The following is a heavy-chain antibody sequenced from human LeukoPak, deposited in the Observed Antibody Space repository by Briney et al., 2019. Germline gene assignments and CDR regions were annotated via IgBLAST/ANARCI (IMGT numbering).Heavy chain of an antibody. D-gene: IGHD5-24*01. Sequence: SETLSLTCAVYGGSLSGYYWSWVRQPPGKGLEWMGEINHSESNNYNPSLKSRVTISVDTSNNKFFLKLSSVTAADTAVYYCARSEGVEMATHAFDIWGQGTMVTVSS. CDR3: ARSEGVEMATHAFDI. CDR1: GGSLSGYY. CDR2: INHSESN. V-gene: IGHV4-34*01. J-gene: IGHJ3*02.